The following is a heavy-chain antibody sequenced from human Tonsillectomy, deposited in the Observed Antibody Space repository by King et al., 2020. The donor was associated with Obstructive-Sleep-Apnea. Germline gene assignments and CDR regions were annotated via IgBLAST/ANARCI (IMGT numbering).Heavy chain of an antibody. D-gene: IGHD3-22*01. CDR3: ARVNYYDSSGSIYWYFDL. V-gene: IGHV3-21*01. J-gene: IGHJ2*01. CDR2: IRSSSTNI. Sequence: QLVQSGGGLVKPGGSLRLSCVASGFTFSSYYMDWVRRAPGKGPEWVSSIRSSSTNIYYADSVKGRFTISRDNAKNSLYLQMNSLRAEDTATYYCARVNYYDSSGSIYWYFDLWGRGTLVTVSS. CDR1: GFTFSSYY.